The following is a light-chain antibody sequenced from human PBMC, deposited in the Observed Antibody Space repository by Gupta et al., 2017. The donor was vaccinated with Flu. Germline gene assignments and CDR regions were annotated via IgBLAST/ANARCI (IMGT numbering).Light chain of an antibody. V-gene: IGKV1-33*01. CDR2: DVS. Sequence: DTQMTQSPSSLSAFVGDRVTITCQASQDISKYLNWYQQKPGKAPKVLIYDVSNLEPGVPSRFSGGGSGTQFTFTISSLQPEDFATYYCQKYDNVPLTFGGGTKVEVK. CDR1: QDISKY. CDR3: QKYDNVPLT. J-gene: IGKJ4*01.